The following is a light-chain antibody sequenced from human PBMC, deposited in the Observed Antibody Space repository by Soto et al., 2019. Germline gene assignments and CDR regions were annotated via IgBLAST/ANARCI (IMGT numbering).Light chain of an antibody. V-gene: IGKV1-5*03. J-gene: IGKJ4*01. CDR2: KAS. CDR1: QSLDDW. Sequence: DIPMTQSPSTLSASVGDRVTITCRASQSLDDWLAWYQQNPGTAPKLLIYKASTLDSGVPSRFSGSGSGTEFTLTISSLQPDDFATYYCQQYQSYSVTFGGGTKVEIK. CDR3: QQYQSYSVT.